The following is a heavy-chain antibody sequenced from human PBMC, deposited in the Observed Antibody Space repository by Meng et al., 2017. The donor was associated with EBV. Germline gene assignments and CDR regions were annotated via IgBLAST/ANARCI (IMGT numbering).Heavy chain of an antibody. J-gene: IGHJ4*02. Sequence: QGRWGQSGEGGKRPGASVTVSCKASGYTFTSYGISWVRQAPGQGLEWMGWISAYNGNTNYAQKLQGRVTMTTDTSTSTAYMELRSLRSDDTAVYYCARGLDYFDYWGQGTLVTVSS. CDR2: ISAYNGNT. CDR1: GYTFTSYG. V-gene: IGHV1-18*01. CDR3: ARGLDYFDY.